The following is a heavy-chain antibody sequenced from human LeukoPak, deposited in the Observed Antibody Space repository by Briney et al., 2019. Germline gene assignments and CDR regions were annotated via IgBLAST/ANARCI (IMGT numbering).Heavy chain of an antibody. CDR1: GFTFRSYW. V-gene: IGHV3-74*01. CDR2: INTNGSST. D-gene: IGHD6-6*01. CDR3: TRDEDFYSSSSDY. Sequence: GGSLRLSCAASGFTFRSYWMHWVRQAPGKGLVWVSRINTNGSSTSYADSVKGRFTISRDNAKNSLYLQMNSLRAEDTAVYYCTRDEDFYSSSSDYWGQGTLVTVSS. J-gene: IGHJ4*02.